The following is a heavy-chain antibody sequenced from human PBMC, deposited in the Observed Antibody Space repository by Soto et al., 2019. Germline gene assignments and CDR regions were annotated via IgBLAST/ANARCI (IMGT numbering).Heavy chain of an antibody. CDR3: ARVSGYSSSWYTGARGYYYNMDV. J-gene: IGHJ6*02. V-gene: IGHV4-34*01. Sequence: SETLSLTGAVYGGSFSGYHWSWIRQSPGKGLEWIGEINHSGSTNYKASLKSRVTISLDTSKNKYSLKLSSVTAADTAVYYCARVSGYSSSWYTGARGYYYNMDVWGQGTTVTVSS. D-gene: IGHD6-13*01. CDR2: INHSGST. CDR1: GGSFSGYH.